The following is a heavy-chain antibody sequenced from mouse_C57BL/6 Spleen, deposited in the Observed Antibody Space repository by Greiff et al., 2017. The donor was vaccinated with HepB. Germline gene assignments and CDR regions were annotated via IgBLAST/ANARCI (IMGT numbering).Heavy chain of an antibody. CDR2: FYPGSGSI. CDR3: ARHEANYFDY. Sequence: VQLQQSGAELVKPGASVKLSCKASGYTFTEYTIHWVKQRSGQGLGWIGWFYPGSGSIKYNEKFKDKATLTEDKSSSTVYMELSRLTSEDSAVYFCARHEANYFDYWGQGTTLTVSS. V-gene: IGHV1-62-2*01. J-gene: IGHJ2*01. CDR1: GYTFTEYT.